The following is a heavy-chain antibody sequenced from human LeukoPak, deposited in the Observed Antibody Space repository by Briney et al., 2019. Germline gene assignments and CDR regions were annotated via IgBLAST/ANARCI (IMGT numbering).Heavy chain of an antibody. CDR3: ARVELTGAYYYYYMDV. D-gene: IGHD7-27*01. CDR2: MNPKSGNT. V-gene: IGHV1-8*02. J-gene: IGHJ6*03. Sequence: ASVKVSCKASGYTFSSYDISWVRQATGQGLEWMGRMNPKSGNTGYAQMFQGRVTITRNTSISTAYMELRSLRSEDTAVYYCARVELTGAYYYYYMDVWGKGTTVTVSS. CDR1: GYTFSSYD.